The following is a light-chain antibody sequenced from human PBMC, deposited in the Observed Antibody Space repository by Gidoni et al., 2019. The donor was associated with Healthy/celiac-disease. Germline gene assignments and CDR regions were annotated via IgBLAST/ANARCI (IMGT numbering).Light chain of an antibody. CDR3: QQRSNWPLFT. V-gene: IGKV3-11*01. CDR2: DAS. Sequence: EIVLTQSPSTLSLSPGESATLSCRASQSVSSYLAWYQQKPGQAPRLLIYDASNRATGIPARFSGSGSGTDFTLTISSLEPEDLAVYDCQQRSNWPLFTFGPGTKVDIK. CDR1: QSVSSY. J-gene: IGKJ3*01.